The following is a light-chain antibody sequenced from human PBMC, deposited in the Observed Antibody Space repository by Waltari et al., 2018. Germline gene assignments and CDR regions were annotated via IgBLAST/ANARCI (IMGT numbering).Light chain of an antibody. V-gene: IGLV2-14*01. Sequence: QSALTQPASVSGSPGQSITISCTGTSSDVGGYNYVSWYQQYPGKAPKLVIYEVRKRPSGVSNRFSGSKSDNTASLTISGLQAEDEADYYCSSYTSSTTLVVFGGGTKLSVL. J-gene: IGLJ2*01. CDR1: SSDVGGYNY. CDR3: SSYTSSTTLVV. CDR2: EVR.